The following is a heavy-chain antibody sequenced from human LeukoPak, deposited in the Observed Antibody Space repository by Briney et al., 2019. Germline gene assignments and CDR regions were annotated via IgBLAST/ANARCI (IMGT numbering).Heavy chain of an antibody. CDR2: IWYDGSNK. D-gene: IGHD2-8*01. V-gene: IGHV3-33*01. CDR3: ARDCTNGVCPGDY. CDR1: GFTFSSYG. Sequence: GGSLRLSCAASGFTFSSYGMHWVRQAPGKGLEWVAVIWYDGSNKYYADSVKGRFTISRDNSKNTLYLQMNSLRAEDTAVYYCARDCTNGVCPGDYWGQGTLVTVSS. J-gene: IGHJ4*02.